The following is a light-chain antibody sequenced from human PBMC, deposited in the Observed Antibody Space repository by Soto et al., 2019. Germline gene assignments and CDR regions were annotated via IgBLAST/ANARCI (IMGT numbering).Light chain of an antibody. CDR2: SNN. CDR3: AAWDDSLNGYV. Sequence: QSVLPQPPSASGTPGQRVTIFCSGSSSNIGSNTVNWYQQLPGTAPKLLIYSNNQRPSGVPDRFSGSKSGTSASLAISGLQSEDEADYYCAAWDDSLNGYVFGTGTKVTVL. J-gene: IGLJ1*01. V-gene: IGLV1-44*01. CDR1: SSNIGSNT.